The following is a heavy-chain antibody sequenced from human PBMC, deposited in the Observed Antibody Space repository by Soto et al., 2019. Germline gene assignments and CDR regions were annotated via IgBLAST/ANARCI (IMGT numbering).Heavy chain of an antibody. CDR3: AKDAVYNDGLWLVAN. CDR1: GFSFSRYA. CDR2: MTGSGGDI. J-gene: IGHJ4*02. Sequence: GGSLRLSCAASGFSFSRYAMMWVRQAPGKGQEWVAGMTGSGGDIRYADSVKGRFTISKDNSKNTLYLQMNSLRAEDTAIYYCAKDAVYNDGLWLVANWGQGTLVTVSS. D-gene: IGHD5-12*01. V-gene: IGHV3-23*01.